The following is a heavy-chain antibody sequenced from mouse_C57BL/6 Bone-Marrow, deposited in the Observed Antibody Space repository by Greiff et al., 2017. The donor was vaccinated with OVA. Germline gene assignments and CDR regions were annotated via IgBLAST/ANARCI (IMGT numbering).Heavy chain of an antibody. J-gene: IGHJ1*03. D-gene: IGHD1-1*01. Sequence: EVMLVESGGGLVKPGGSLKLSCAASGFTFSSYAMSWVRQTPEKRLEWVATISDGGSYTYYPDNVKGRFTISRDNAKNNLYLQMSHLKTEDTAMYYCARGTTTVISPWYFDVWGTGTTVTVSS. CDR2: ISDGGSYT. CDR1: GFTFSSYA. V-gene: IGHV5-4*03. CDR3: ARGTTTVISPWYFDV.